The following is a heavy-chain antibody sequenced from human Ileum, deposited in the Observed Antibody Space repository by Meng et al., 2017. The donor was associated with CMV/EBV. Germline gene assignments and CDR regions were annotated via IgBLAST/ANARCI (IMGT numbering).Heavy chain of an antibody. J-gene: IGHJ4*02. CDR3: ARGGIFRGLDY. D-gene: IGHD3-10*01. V-gene: IGHV4-30-4*08. CDR2: IYYNGNA. Sequence: QVQLQASGPGLVNPSQTPSLPCSVSGDSIDSGDYSWNWVRQPPGKGLEWIGYIYYNGNAYYNPSLKSQVTISVDTSKNQFSLRLKSVTAADSAVYFCARGGIFRGLDYWGQGTLVTVSS. CDR1: GDSIDSGDYS.